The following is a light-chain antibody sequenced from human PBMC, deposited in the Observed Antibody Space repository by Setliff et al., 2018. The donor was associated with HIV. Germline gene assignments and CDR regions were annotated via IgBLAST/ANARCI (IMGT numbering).Light chain of an antibody. V-gene: IGLV2-14*01. CDR3: SSYAITNTLP. CDR2: EVS. CDR1: NSDVGGYNY. J-gene: IGLJ1*01. Sequence: QSALTQPASVSGFPGQSITISCTGTNSDVGGYNYVSWYQQHPGKAPKLIIYEVSNRPSGVSDRFSGSKSGNTASLTISGLQADDEADYYCSSYAITNTLPFGTGTKVTVL.